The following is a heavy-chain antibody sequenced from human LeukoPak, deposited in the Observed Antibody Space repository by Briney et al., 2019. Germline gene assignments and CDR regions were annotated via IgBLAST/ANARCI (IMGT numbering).Heavy chain of an antibody. CDR1: GFTFNTYA. CDR2: ISSSSSST. D-gene: IGHD1-26*01. J-gene: IGHJ4*02. V-gene: IGHV3-21*01. Sequence: GGSLRLSCAASGFTFNTYAMNWVRQAPGKGLERVSSISSSSSSTYYADSVKGRFTISRDNAKSSLYLQMNSLGVDDTALYYCARKYSGSHSPDYWGQGTLVTVSS. CDR3: ARKYSGSHSPDY.